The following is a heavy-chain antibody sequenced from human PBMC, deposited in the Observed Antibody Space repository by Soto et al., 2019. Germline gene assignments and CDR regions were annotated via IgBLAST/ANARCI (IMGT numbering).Heavy chain of an antibody. Sequence: EVQLVESGGGLVQPGRSLRLSCAASGFTFDDYDMHWVRQPPGKGLEWVSGISWNSGSIGYAASVKGRFTISRDNAKNALYLQMNSLRAEDTALYYCAKDRSYVGDYMDVWGKGTTVTVSS. CDR3: AKDRSYVGDYMDV. CDR1: GFTFDDYD. CDR2: ISWNSGSI. J-gene: IGHJ6*03. D-gene: IGHD1-26*01. V-gene: IGHV3-9*01.